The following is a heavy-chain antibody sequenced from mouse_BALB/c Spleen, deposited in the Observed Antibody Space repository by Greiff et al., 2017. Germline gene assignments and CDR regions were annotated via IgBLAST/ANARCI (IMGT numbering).Heavy chain of an antibody. J-gene: IGHJ2*01. CDR1: GYTFTCYC. D-gene: IGHD2-1*01. V-gene: IGHV1-7*01. CDR2: SNPSTGYT. Sequence: VKLMESGAELAKPGASVKMSCKASGYTFTCYCMHWVKQRPGQGLEWIGYSNPSTGYTEYNQKFKDKATLTADKSSSTAYMQLSSLTSEDSAVYYCAREGNYGDYWGQGTTLTVSS. CDR3: AREGNYGDY.